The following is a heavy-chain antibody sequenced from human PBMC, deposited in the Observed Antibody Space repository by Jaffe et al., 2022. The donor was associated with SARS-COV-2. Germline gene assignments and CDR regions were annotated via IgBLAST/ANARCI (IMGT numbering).Heavy chain of an antibody. Sequence: EVQLLESGGGLVQPGGSLRLSCAASGFTFNNYAMTWVRQAPGTGLEWVSGISGSGGSTYYADSVKGRFTVSRDNSKNTLYLQMNSLRVEDTAVYYCAKDSQQLLPRKGAFDIWGQGTMVTISS. CDR2: ISGSGGST. V-gene: IGHV3-23*01. CDR3: AKDSQQLLPRKGAFDI. J-gene: IGHJ3*02. CDR1: GFTFNNYA. D-gene: IGHD6-13*01.